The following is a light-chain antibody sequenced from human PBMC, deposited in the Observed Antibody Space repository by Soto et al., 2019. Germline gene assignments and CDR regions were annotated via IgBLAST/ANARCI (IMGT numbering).Light chain of an antibody. CDR1: ETISTF. Sequence: DIQMTQSPSSLSASVGARVTITCRASETISTFLNWYPPTPGKATKVMIFAASSLQSGVPPRVSGRVSGTDVALTISGLQPEEGATYDGQQRYNIPPTFGQGTKVDIK. J-gene: IGKJ1*01. CDR3: QQRYNIPPT. V-gene: IGKV1-39*01. CDR2: AAS.